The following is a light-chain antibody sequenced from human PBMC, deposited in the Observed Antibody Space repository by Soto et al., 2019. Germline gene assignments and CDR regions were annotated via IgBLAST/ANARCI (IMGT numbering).Light chain of an antibody. CDR3: RSYTSTSRYV. J-gene: IGLJ1*01. CDR2: EVT. CDR1: SSDVGKYDR. V-gene: IGLV2-18*02. Sequence: QSVLTQPPSVSGSPGQSVTISCTGTSSDVGKYDRVSWYQQPPGTAPKLIIYEVTNRPSGVPARFSGSKSGNTASLTISGLQAEDEADYYCRSYTSTSRYVFGAGNKVTGL.